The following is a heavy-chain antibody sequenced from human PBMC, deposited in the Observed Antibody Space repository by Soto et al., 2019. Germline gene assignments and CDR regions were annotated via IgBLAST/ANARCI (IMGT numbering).Heavy chain of an antibody. V-gene: IGHV2-5*02. CDR2: LYWDDDK. J-gene: IGHJ3*02. D-gene: IGHD5-12*01. CDR1: GFSLSTSGVG. Sequence: QITLKESGPPLVKPTQTLTLTCTFSGFSLSTSGVGVGWIRQPPGKALEWLALLYWDDDKRYSPSLKSRLTIPKDTTKNQVALTMTNMDPVDTATYYCAHRTRQRFTDAFHIWGQGTMVTVSS. CDR3: AHRTRQRFTDAFHI.